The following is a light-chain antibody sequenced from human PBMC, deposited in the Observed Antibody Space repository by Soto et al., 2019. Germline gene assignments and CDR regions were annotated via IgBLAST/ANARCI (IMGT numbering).Light chain of an antibody. Sequence: QLTQSPSSLSASVGDRVTITCRASPDISSYLAWYQQRPGKAPKLLIYGASTLQSGVPSRFSGAGYGTEFTLTISSLQPEDFATYHCQQLQRTPFTFGPGTTVDV. J-gene: IGKJ3*01. V-gene: IGKV1-9*01. CDR3: QQLQRTPFT. CDR2: GAS. CDR1: PDISSY.